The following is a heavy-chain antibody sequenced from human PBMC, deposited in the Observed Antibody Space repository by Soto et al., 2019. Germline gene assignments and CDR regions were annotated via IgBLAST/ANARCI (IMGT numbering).Heavy chain of an antibody. CDR3: ARQIYDSDTGPNFQYYFDS. J-gene: IGHJ4*02. CDR1: GYSFAGYW. D-gene: IGHD3-22*01. CDR2: IDPSDSQT. V-gene: IGHV5-10-1*01. Sequence: GESLKISCKGPGYSFAGYWITWVRQKPGKGLEWMGRIDPSDSQTYYSPSLRGHVTISVTKSITTVFLQWSSLRASDTAMYYCARQIYDSDTGPNFQYYFDSWGQGTPVTVSS.